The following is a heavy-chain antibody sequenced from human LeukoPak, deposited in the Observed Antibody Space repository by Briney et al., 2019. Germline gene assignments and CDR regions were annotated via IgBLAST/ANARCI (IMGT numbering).Heavy chain of an antibody. J-gene: IGHJ4*02. CDR2: IRGSSGYI. V-gene: IGHV3-21*01. CDR3: AKHVCGDFFHY. CDR1: RFTFSSYN. Sequence: GGSLRLSCAASRFTFSSYNTNWVRQAPGKGLEWVSSIRGSSGYIYYADSVKGRFTISRDNAKNSVYLQMNSLRAEDAAVYYCAKHVCGDFFHYWGQGTLVTVSS. D-gene: IGHD4-17*01.